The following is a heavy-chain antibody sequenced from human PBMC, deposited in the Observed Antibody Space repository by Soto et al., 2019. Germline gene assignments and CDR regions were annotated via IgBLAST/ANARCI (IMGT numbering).Heavy chain of an antibody. D-gene: IGHD2-15*01. CDR3: ARGIATGQLDP. CDR2: INPDNGNT. Sequence: QVQLVQSGAEVKKPGASVKISCKASGYTFTRYTMNWVRQAPGQRLEWMGWINPDNGNTKSSQKFPDRINITRDTSASTAYMDLSSLRSEDTAVYYCARGIATGQLDPWGQGTLVTVSS. J-gene: IGHJ5*02. CDR1: GYTFTRYT. V-gene: IGHV1-3*01.